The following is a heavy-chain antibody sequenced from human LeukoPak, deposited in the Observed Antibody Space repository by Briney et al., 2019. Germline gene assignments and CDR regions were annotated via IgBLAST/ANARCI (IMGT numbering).Heavy chain of an antibody. Sequence: PGGSLRLSCAASGFTVSSNYMSWVRQAPGKGLEWVSVIYSGGSTYYAGSVKGRFTISRDNSKNTLYLQMNSLRAEDTAVYYCAKAYAAGGYYFDYWGQGTLVTVSS. CDR1: GFTVSSNY. J-gene: IGHJ4*02. D-gene: IGHD3-10*01. CDR2: IYSGGST. V-gene: IGHV3-53*01. CDR3: AKAYAAGGYYFDY.